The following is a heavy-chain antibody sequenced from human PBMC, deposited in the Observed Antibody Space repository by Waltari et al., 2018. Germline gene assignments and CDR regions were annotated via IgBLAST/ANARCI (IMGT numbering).Heavy chain of an antibody. CDR1: GGTFSSYA. D-gene: IGHD3-3*01. J-gene: IGHJ6*02. V-gene: IGHV1-69*01. Sequence: QVQLVQSGAEVKKPGSSVKVSCKASGGTFSSYAISWVRQAPGQGLEWMGGIIPIFGTANDAQKFQGRVTITADESTSTAYMELSSLRSEDTAVYYCASSPPIKDFWSGYFYYGMDVWGQGTTVTVSS. CDR3: ASSPPIKDFWSGYFYYGMDV. CDR2: IIPIFGTA.